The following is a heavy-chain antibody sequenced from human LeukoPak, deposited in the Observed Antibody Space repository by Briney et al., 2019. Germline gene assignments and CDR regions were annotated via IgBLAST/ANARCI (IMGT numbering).Heavy chain of an antibody. J-gene: IGHJ4*02. Sequence: GGSLRLSCAASGFTSSSYAMHWVRQAPGKGLERVAVISYDGSNKYYADSVKGRFTISRDNSKNTLYLQMNSLRAEDTAVYYCARDPYYYDSSGYSYCFDYWGQGTLVTVSS. V-gene: IGHV3-30-3*01. D-gene: IGHD3-22*01. CDR1: GFTSSSYA. CDR3: ARDPYYYDSSGYSYCFDY. CDR2: ISYDGSNK.